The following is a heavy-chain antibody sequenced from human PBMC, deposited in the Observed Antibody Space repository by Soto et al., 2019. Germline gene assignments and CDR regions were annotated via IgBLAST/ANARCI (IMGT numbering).Heavy chain of an antibody. Sequence: GESLKISCKGSGYSFTSYWIGWVRQMPGKGLEWMGIIYPGDSDTRYSPSFQGQVTISADKSISTAYLQWSSLKASDTAMYYCARHEDGYPYYYGMDVWGQGTTVTVSS. CDR3: ARHEDGYPYYYGMDV. CDR1: GYSFTSYW. J-gene: IGHJ6*02. D-gene: IGHD2-21*01. CDR2: IYPGDSDT. V-gene: IGHV5-51*01.